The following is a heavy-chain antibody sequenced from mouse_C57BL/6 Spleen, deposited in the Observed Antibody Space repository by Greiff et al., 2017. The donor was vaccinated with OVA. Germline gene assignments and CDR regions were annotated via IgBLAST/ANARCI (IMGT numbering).Heavy chain of an antibody. CDR2: INYDGSST. Sequence: EVNVVESEGGLVQPGSSMKLSCTASGFTFSDYYMAWVRQVPEKGLEWVANINYDGSSTYYLDSLKSRFIISRDNAKNILYLQMSSLKSEDTATYYCAREASGYYYAMDYWGQGTSVTVSS. CDR1: GFTFSDYY. D-gene: IGHD6-1*01. V-gene: IGHV5-16*01. J-gene: IGHJ4*01. CDR3: AREASGYYYAMDY.